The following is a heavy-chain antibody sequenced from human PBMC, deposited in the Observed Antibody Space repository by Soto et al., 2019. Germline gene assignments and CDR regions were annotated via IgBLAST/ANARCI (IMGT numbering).Heavy chain of an antibody. V-gene: IGHV3-23*01. J-gene: IGHJ5*02. CDR1: GFTFSSYP. Sequence: EVQLLESGGGLVQPGGSLRLSCAASGFTFSSYPMSWIRQVPGKGLEWVSAIRDNGAGTYYADSVKGRFTISRDNSRNTLFLQLNSLTAEDTAVYYCAKGTSPYCDTTKCYWRDDHWGQGTLVTVSS. D-gene: IGHD3-22*01. CDR2: IRDNGAGT. CDR3: AKGTSPYCDTTKCYWRDDH.